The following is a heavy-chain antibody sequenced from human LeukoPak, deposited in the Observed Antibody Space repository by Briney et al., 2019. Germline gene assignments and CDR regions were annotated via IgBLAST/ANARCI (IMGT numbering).Heavy chain of an antibody. CDR2: IYYSGST. V-gene: IGHV4-59*01. CDR3: ARWYKYSSSWSHVNWFDP. CDR1: GGSISSYY. D-gene: IGHD6-6*01. Sequence: PSGTLSLTCTVSGGSISSYYWSWIRQPPGKGLEWIGYIYYSGSTNYNPSLKSRVTISVDTSKNQFSLKLSSVTAADTAVYYCARWYKYSSSWSHVNWFDPWGQGTLVTVSS. J-gene: IGHJ5*02.